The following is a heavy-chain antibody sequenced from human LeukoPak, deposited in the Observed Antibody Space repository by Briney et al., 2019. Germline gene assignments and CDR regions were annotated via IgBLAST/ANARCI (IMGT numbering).Heavy chain of an antibody. V-gene: IGHV4-4*07. CDR2: IYTSGST. D-gene: IGHD4-17*01. CDR1: GGSISSYF. Sequence: AWETLSLTWTGFGGSISSYFWSWIRQPAGKGLEWIGRIYTSGSTNYHPSLKGRVTMSVDTSKNQFSLKLSSVPAADTAVYYCARDGYGDYGLGWFDPWGQGTLVTVSS. J-gene: IGHJ5*02. CDR3: ARDGYGDYGLGWFDP.